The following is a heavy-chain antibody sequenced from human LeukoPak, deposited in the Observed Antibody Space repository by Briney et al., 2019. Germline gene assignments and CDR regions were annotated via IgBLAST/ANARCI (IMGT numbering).Heavy chain of an antibody. V-gene: IGHV1-69*06. J-gene: IGHJ4*02. CDR2: IIPIFGTA. CDR1: GGTFSSYA. Sequence: SVKVSCKASGGTFSSYAISWVRQAPGQGLEWMGGIIPIFGTANYAQKFQGRVTITADKSTSTAYMELSSLRSEDTAVYYCARDSIAVAGRDYWGQGTLVTVSS. D-gene: IGHD6-19*01. CDR3: ARDSIAVAGRDY.